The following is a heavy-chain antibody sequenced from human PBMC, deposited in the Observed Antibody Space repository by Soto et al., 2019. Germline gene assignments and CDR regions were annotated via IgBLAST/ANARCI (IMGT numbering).Heavy chain of an antibody. J-gene: IGHJ6*02. CDR3: ARTAGAYNYGMDV. Sequence: PGESLKISCKGSGYSFTTYWIGWVRQTPGKGLEWTGIIYPGDSDTRYSPSFEGQVTISADKSISTAYLQWSSLKASDTAMYYCARTAGAYNYGMDVWGQGTTVTVSS. V-gene: IGHV5-51*01. CDR1: GYSFTTYW. CDR2: IYPGDSDT.